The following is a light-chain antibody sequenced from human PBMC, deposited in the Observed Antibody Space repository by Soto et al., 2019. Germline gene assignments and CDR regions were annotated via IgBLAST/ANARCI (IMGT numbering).Light chain of an antibody. CDR2: DND. CDR1: NSNIGNNY. Sequence: QSVLTQPPSVSAAPGQRVTISCSGSNSNIGNNYVSWFQQLPGTAPKLLIIDNDKRPSGIPDRFSGSRSGTSATLGITGLQTGEEADYYCGTWDNILRGWVFGGGTQLTVL. V-gene: IGLV1-51*01. J-gene: IGLJ3*02. CDR3: GTWDNILRGWV.